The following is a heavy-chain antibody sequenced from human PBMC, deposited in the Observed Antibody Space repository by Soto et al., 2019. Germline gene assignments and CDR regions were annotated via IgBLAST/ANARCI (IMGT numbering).Heavy chain of an antibody. CDR1: GGTFSSYA. D-gene: IGHD2-15*01. CDR3: ASAGYCSGGSCQNFDY. CDR2: IIPIFGTA. Sequence: SVKVSCKASGGTFSSYAISWVRQAPGQGLEWMGGIIPIFGTANYAQKFQGRVTITADESTSTAYMELSSLRSEDTAVYYCASAGYCSGGSCQNFDYWGQGTLVTVS. V-gene: IGHV1-69*13. J-gene: IGHJ4*02.